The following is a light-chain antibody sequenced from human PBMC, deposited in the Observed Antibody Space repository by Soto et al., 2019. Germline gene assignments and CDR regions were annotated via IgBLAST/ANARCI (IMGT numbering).Light chain of an antibody. V-gene: IGKV1-5*01. CDR1: QSVGSW. J-gene: IGKJ1*01. CDR3: QHYNTYLWT. Sequence: LQITPSPSTLSASVGDRVTITCRASQSVGSWLAWYQQKPGKAPKLLIYGASSLESGVASRFSGSGSGTEFALTIRSLQPDDFATYYCQHYNTYLWTFGQGTKVDIK. CDR2: GAS.